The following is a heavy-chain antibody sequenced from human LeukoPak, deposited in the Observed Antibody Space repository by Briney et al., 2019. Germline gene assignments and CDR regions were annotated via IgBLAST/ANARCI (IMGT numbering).Heavy chain of an antibody. CDR3: VTITIVRGGRA. D-gene: IGHD3-10*01. Sequence: PGGSLRLSRAASGFIFSNAWMSWVRQAPGKGLEWVGRIKIKPDGGTADYAAPVRGRFTISRDDSRNTLYLQMNSLKIEDTAVYYCVTITIVRGGRAWGQGTLVTVSS. J-gene: IGHJ5*02. CDR2: IKIKPDGGTA. V-gene: IGHV3-15*01. CDR1: GFIFSNAW.